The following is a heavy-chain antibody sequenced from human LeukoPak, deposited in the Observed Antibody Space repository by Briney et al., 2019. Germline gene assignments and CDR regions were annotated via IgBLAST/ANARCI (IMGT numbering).Heavy chain of an antibody. J-gene: IGHJ6*02. CDR3: ARETDIVVVPAALAYGMDV. CDR2: INPNSGGT. Sequence: ASVKVSCKASGYTFTGYYMHWVRQAPGQGLEWMGWINPNSGGTNYTQKLQGRVTMTTDTSTSTAYMELRSLRSDDTAVYYCARETDIVVVPAALAYGMDVWGQGTTVTVSS. V-gene: IGHV1-2*02. D-gene: IGHD2-2*01. CDR1: GYTFTGYY.